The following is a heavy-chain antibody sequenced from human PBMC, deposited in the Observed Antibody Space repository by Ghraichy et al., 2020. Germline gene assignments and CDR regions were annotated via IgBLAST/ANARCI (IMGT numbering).Heavy chain of an antibody. CDR2: INSDGSST. Sequence: GGSLRLSCAASGFTFSSYWMHWVRQAPGKGLVWVSRINSDGSSTSYADSVKGRFTISRDNAKNTLYLQMNSLRAEDTAVYYCARGLTYYDFWSGYPHAPYWGQGTLVTVSS. D-gene: IGHD3-3*01. J-gene: IGHJ4*02. CDR1: GFTFSSYW. V-gene: IGHV3-74*01. CDR3: ARGLTYYDFWSGYPHAPY.